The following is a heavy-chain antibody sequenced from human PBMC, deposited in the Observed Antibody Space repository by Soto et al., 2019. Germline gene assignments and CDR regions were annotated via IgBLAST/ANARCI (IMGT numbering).Heavy chain of an antibody. CDR1: GYTFTSYV. CDR3: ARENSYDSSGYYDY. CDR2: ISAYNGNT. V-gene: IGHV1-18*01. D-gene: IGHD3-22*01. Sequence: ASLKVSCKSSGYTFTSYVISWVRQAPGQGLEGMGWISAYNGNTNYAQKLQGRVTMTTDTSTSTAYMELRSLRCDDTAVYYCARENSYDSSGYYDYWGQGTLVTVPS. J-gene: IGHJ4*02.